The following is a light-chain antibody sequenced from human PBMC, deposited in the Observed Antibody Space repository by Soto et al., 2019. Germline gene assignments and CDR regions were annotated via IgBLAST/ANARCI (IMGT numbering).Light chain of an antibody. CDR3: QSYDSSLSGWL. J-gene: IGLJ3*02. V-gene: IGLV1-40*01. CDR2: GDS. CDR1: SSNIGAGYN. Sequence: QAVGAQPPSVSGAPGQRVTISCTGSSSNIGAGYNVHWYQQVPGTAPKLLIYGDSNRPSGVPDRFSGSKSGTSASLAITGLQAEDEADYYCQSYDSSLSGWLFGGGTKLTVL.